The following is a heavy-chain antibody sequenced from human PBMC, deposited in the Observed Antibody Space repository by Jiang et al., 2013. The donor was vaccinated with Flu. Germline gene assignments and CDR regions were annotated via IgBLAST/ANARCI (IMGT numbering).Heavy chain of an antibody. CDR1: GGTFSSYA. CDR3: ASTIVVVTAPVGQH. V-gene: IGHV1-69*04. Sequence: SGAEVKKPGSSVKVSCKASGGTFSSYAISWVRQAPGQGLEWMGRIIPILGIANYAQKFQGRVTITADKSTSTAYMELSSLRSEDTAVYYCASTIVVVTAPVGQHWGQGTLVTVSS. J-gene: IGHJ1*01. D-gene: IGHD2-21*02. CDR2: IIPILGIA.